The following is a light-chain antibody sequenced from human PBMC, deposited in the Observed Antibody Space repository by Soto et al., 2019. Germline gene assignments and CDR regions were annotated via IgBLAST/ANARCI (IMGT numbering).Light chain of an antibody. V-gene: IGLV2-14*01. CDR1: SSDVGGYNY. J-gene: IGLJ1*01. CDR2: EVS. CDR3: SSYTNNSPYV. Sequence: QSVLTQPASVSGSPGQSITTSCTGTSSDVGGYNYVSWYQQHPGKAPKLMIFEVSNRPSGISIRFSGSKSGNTASLTISGLQTEDEADYYCSSYTNNSPYVFGTGTKVTVL.